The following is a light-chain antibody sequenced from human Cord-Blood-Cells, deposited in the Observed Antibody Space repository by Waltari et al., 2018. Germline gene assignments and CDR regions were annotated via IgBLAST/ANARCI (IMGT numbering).Light chain of an antibody. Sequence: EIVMTQSPATMSVSPGERATLSCRARQSVSSNVAWYQQKPGQAPRLLIYGASTRATGIPARFSGSGSGTEFTLTISSLQSEDFAVYYCQQYNNWPPWTFGQGTKVEIK. CDR2: GAS. CDR1: QSVSSN. V-gene: IGKV3-15*01. CDR3: QQYNNWPPWT. J-gene: IGKJ1*01.